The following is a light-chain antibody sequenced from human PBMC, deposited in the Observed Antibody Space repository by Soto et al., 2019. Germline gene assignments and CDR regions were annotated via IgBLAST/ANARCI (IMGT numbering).Light chain of an antibody. J-gene: IGLJ3*02. CDR2: EAF. V-gene: IGLV2-14*01. CDR1: SSDVGGYDY. Sequence: QTVLTQPPSASGSPGQPVTISCTGTSSDVGGYDYVSWYQQYPGKAPKLLIYEAFNRPSGVSDRFSGSKSGSTASLTISGLQAEDEGDYYCSSFTSTNTWVFGGGTKVTVL. CDR3: SSFTSTNTWV.